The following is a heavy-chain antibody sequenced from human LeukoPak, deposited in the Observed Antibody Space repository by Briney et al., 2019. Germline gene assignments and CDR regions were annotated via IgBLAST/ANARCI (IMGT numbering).Heavy chain of an antibody. V-gene: IGHV4-34*01. D-gene: IGHD3-10*01. J-gene: IGHJ4*02. CDR2: INHSGST. CDR3: ARRRFTMVRGVIIRTGLIDY. Sequence: SETLSLTCAVYGGSFSVYYWSWIRQPPGKGLEWIEEINHSGSTNYNPSLKSRVTISVDTSKNQFSLKLSSVTAADTAVYYCARRRFTMVRGVIIRTGLIDYWGQGTLVTVSS. CDR1: GGSFSVYY.